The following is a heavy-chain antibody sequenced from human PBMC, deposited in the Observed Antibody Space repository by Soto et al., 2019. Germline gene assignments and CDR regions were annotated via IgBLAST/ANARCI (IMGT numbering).Heavy chain of an antibody. Sequence: QLQLQESGPGLVKPSETLSLTCTVSGGSISSSSYYWGWIRQPPGKGLEWIGSIYYSGSTYYNPSLKSRVTISVDTSRNQFSLKLSSVTAADTAVYYCASDPPYYDILTGYFRPGGWFDPWGQGTLVTVSS. J-gene: IGHJ5*02. CDR3: ASDPPYYDILTGYFRPGGWFDP. D-gene: IGHD3-9*01. CDR2: IYYSGST. CDR1: GGSISSSSYY. V-gene: IGHV4-39*01.